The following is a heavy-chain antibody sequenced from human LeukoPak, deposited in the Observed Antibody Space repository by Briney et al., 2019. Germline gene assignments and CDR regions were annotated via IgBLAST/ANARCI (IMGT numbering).Heavy chain of an antibody. CDR1: GYTFTDQD. CDR3: ARDRWELTY. V-gene: IGHV1-2*02. Sequence: ASVKVFCKASGYTFTDQDMHWLRQAPGHGLEWMGWINPNSGGTNSAQNFQGRVTMTRDTSISTAYMELSRLTSDDTAVYYCARDRWELTYWGQGTLVTVSS. CDR2: INPNSGGT. J-gene: IGHJ4*02. D-gene: IGHD4-23*01.